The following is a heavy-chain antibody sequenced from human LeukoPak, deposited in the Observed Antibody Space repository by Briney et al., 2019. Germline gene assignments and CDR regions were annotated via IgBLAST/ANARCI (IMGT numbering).Heavy chain of an antibody. D-gene: IGHD3-9*01. CDR1: GGSISSYY. CDR2: IYTSGST. CDR3: ARSYDILTGYIWFDP. Sequence: PSETLSLTCTVSGGSISSYYWSWIRQPAGKGLEWIGRIYTSGSTNYNPSLKSRVTMSVDTSKNQFSLRLSSVTAAATAVYYCARSYDILTGYIWFDPWGQGTLVTVSS. J-gene: IGHJ5*02. V-gene: IGHV4-4*07.